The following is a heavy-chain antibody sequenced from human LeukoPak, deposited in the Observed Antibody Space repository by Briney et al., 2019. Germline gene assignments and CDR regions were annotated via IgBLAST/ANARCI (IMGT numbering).Heavy chain of an antibody. J-gene: IGHJ4*02. V-gene: IGHV3-30*02. D-gene: IGHD3-10*01. CDR2: KLYDGINT. CDR3: AKIPPVYYTGSGSFADY. Sequence: GGCLRLSCAASGFTFSSYGLHWVRQAPGKGLECVAFKLYDGINTYYADSVKGRFTISRDNSKNTMYLQMDSLRDDDTAVYYCAKIPPVYYTGSGSFADYWGQGTLVTVSS. CDR1: GFTFSSYG.